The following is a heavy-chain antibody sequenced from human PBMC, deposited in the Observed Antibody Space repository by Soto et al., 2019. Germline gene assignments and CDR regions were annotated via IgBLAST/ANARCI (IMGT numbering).Heavy chain of an antibody. CDR2: ISWNSGTI. D-gene: IGHD6-13*01. V-gene: IGHV3-9*01. CDR1: GFTFDDYA. Sequence: PGGSLRLSYAASGFTFDDYAMHWVRQAPGKGLEWVSGISWNSGTIVYADSVKGRFTISRDNAKNSLYLQMNSLRGEDTALYYCAKDMRGGSSSSRYYYGLDVWGQGTTVTVSS. J-gene: IGHJ6*02. CDR3: AKDMRGGSSSSRYYYGLDV.